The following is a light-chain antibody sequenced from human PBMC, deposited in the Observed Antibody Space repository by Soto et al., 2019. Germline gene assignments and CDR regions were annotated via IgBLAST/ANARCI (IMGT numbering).Light chain of an antibody. CDR2: DAS. V-gene: IGKV3-11*01. CDR1: QSVSSY. J-gene: IGKJ1*01. CDR3: QQRSNWWT. Sequence: PGERATLSCRASQSVSSYLAWYQQKPGQAPRLLIYDASNRATGIPARFSGSGSGTDFTLTISSLEPEDFAVYYCQQRSNWWTFGQGTKVEIK.